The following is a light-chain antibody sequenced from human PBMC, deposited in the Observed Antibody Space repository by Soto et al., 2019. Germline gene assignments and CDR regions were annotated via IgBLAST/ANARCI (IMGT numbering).Light chain of an antibody. CDR2: DAS. V-gene: IGKV3-11*01. CDR1: QSVSSY. J-gene: IGKJ1*01. CDR3: QQRSNWWT. Sequence: PGERATLSCRASQSVSSYLAWYQQKPGQAPRLLIYDASNRATGIPARFSGSGSGTDFTLTISSLEPEDFAVYYCQQRSNWWTFGQGTKVEIK.